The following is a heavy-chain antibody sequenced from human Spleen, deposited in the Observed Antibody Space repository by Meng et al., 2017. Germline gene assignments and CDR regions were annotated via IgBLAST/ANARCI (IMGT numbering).Heavy chain of an antibody. CDR2: INPNTGGT. D-gene: IGHD6-13*01. CDR1: GYTFTGYY. J-gene: IGHJ2*01. CDR3: ARDDLPNSSAWFDWYFDL. V-gene: IGHV1-2*06. Sequence: QVVGAAAVVMKPGASVKVSCKASGYTFTGYYIHWVRQAPGQGLEWMGRINPNTGGTSYAQKFQGRVTMTRDTSTTTVHMELRSLRSDDTAVYYCARDDLPNSSAWFDWYFDLWGRGTLVTVSS.